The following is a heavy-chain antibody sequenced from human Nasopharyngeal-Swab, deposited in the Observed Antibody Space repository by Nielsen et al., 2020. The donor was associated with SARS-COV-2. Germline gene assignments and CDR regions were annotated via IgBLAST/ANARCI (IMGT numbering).Heavy chain of an antibody. Sequence: GESLKISCAASGFTFSSYSMNWVRQAPGKGLEWVSSISSSSSYIYYADSVKGRFTISRDNAKNSLYLQMNSLRAEDTAVYYCARALPDTYCGGDCYYNWGQGTLVTVSS. CDR2: ISSSSSYI. CDR3: ARALPDTYCGGDCYYN. V-gene: IGHV3-21*01. CDR1: GFTFSSYS. J-gene: IGHJ4*02. D-gene: IGHD2-21*02.